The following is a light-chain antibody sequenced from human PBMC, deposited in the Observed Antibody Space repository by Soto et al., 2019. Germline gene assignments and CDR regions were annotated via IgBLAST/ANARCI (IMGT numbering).Light chain of an antibody. V-gene: IGKV3-15*01. J-gene: IGKJ4*01. Sequence: EIVLTQSPGSLSLSPGERGTLSCRASQSVDSSFFAWYQQKPDQAPRLLIYGASTRATGIPARFSGSGSGTEFTLTISSLQSEDFAVYYCQQYNNWPPLTFGGGTKVEIK. CDR3: QQYNNWPPLT. CDR1: QSVDSSF. CDR2: GAS.